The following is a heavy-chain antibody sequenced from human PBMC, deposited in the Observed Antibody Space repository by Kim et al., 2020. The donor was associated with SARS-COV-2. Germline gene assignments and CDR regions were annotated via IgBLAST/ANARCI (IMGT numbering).Heavy chain of an antibody. J-gene: IGHJ4*02. CDR2: T. D-gene: IGHD2-2*01. CDR3: ARGGLTIKFDY. V-gene: IGHV1-2*02. Sequence: TSPAQRFQGSVTMTSDTSISTAYMKLSSLTSDDTAVYYCARGGLTIKFDYWGQGTLVSVSS.